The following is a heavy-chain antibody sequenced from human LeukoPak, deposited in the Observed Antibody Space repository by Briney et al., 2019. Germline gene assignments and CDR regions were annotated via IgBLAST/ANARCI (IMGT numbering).Heavy chain of an antibody. Sequence: ASVKVSCKASGYTFTSYGISWVRQAPGQGLEWMGWISAYNGNTNYAQKLQGRVTMTTDTSTGTAYMELRSLRSDDTAVYYCARVSLWLFGRRTYYYYGMDVWGQGTTVTVSS. CDR2: ISAYNGNT. J-gene: IGHJ6*02. CDR3: ARVSLWLFGRRTYYYYGMDV. CDR1: GYTFTSYG. D-gene: IGHD3-22*01. V-gene: IGHV1-18*01.